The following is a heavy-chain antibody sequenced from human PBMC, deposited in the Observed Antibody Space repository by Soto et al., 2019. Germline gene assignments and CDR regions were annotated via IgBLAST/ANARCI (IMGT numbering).Heavy chain of an antibody. CDR3: ANYLTAVGATSPFDY. Sequence: GGSLRLSCAASGFTFSCYAMSWVRQAPGKGLEWVSAISGSGGGTYCADSVKGRFTISRDNSKNTLYLQMNSLRAEDTAVYYCANYLTAVGATSPFDYWGQGTLVTVSS. CDR1: GFTFSCYA. D-gene: IGHD1-26*01. J-gene: IGHJ4*02. V-gene: IGHV3-23*01. CDR2: ISGSGGGT.